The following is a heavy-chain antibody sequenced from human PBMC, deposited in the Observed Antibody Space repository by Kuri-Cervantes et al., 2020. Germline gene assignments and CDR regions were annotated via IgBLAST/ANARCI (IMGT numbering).Heavy chain of an antibody. CDR3: AKCRGSRCLNGDGFFDL. D-gene: IGHD2-8*01. Sequence: GESLKISCAASGFTVSSNYMSWVRQAPGKGLEWVSGINWNGGSTGYADSVKGRFTISRDNAKNSLYLQMNTLRAEDTAVYYCAKCRGSRCLNGDGFFDLWGRGTLVTVSS. J-gene: IGHJ2*01. CDR2: INWNGGST. CDR1: GFTVSSNY. V-gene: IGHV3-20*04.